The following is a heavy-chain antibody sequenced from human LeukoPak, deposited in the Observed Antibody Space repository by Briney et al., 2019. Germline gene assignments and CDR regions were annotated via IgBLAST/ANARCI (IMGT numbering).Heavy chain of an antibody. CDR3: ARELSGTTSYYFDY. D-gene: IGHD1-7*01. CDR1: GFTFSSYE. Sequence: PGGSLRLSCAASGFTFSSYEMNWVRQAPGKGLEWVSYISTSGNTRYYADSVKGRFTISRDNAKNSPYLQMNSLRVEDTAVYYCARELSGTTSYYFDYWGQGTLVTVSS. J-gene: IGHJ4*02. V-gene: IGHV3-48*03. CDR2: ISTSGNTR.